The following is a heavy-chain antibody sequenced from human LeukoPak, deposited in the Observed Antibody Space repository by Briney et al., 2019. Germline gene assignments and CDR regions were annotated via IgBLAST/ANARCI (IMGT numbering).Heavy chain of an antibody. Sequence: NPSETLSLTCAVSGGSISSYNWWSWVRPAPGKGLEWIGEIYRGGSTNYNPSLKTRVTISVDKSKNQFSLKLSSVTAADTAVYYCARNGGYCIDVWGKGTTVTVSS. CDR3: ARNGGYCIDV. J-gene: IGHJ6*03. D-gene: IGHD2-8*01. CDR1: GGSISSYNW. CDR2: IYRGGST. V-gene: IGHV4-4*02.